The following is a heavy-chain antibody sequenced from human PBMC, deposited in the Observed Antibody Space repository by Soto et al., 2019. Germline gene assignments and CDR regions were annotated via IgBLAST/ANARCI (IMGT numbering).Heavy chain of an antibody. CDR1: GGSISSYY. CDR2: IYYSGST. D-gene: IGHD2-8*01. Sequence: SETLSLTCTVSGGSISSYYWSWIRQPPGKGLEWIGYIYYSGSTNYNPSLKSRVTISVDTSKNQFSLKLSSVTAADTAVYYCAREGLGYCTTGVCSKGPQFDYWRQGTLVTVS. J-gene: IGHJ4*02. CDR3: AREGLGYCTTGVCSKGPQFDY. V-gene: IGHV4-59*01.